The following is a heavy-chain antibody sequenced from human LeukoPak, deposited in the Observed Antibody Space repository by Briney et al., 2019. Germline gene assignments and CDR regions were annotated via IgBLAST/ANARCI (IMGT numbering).Heavy chain of an antibody. V-gene: IGHV4-39*07. CDR1: GGSISSSSYY. CDR3: AADFWSGYFRDY. CDR2: IYYSGST. D-gene: IGHD3-3*01. J-gene: IGHJ4*02. Sequence: PSETLSFTCTVSGGSISSSSYYWGWIRQPPGKGLEWIGSIYYSGSTYYNPSLKSRVTISVDTSKNQFSLKLSSVTAADTAVYYCAADFWSGYFRDYWGQGTLVTVSS.